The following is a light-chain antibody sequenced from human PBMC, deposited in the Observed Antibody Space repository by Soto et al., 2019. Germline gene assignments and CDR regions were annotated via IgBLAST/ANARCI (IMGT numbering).Light chain of an antibody. V-gene: IGLV2-14*01. CDR3: TSYTSNSTLVV. Sequence: QSALTQPAAVSGSPGQSITISCTGTSSDVGGYNYVSWHQQHPGKAPKLMIYEVSNRPSGVSNRFSGSKSGNTASLTISGRQAEDEADYYCTSYTSNSTLVVFGGGTKVTVL. CDR1: SSDVGGYNY. CDR2: EVS. J-gene: IGLJ2*01.